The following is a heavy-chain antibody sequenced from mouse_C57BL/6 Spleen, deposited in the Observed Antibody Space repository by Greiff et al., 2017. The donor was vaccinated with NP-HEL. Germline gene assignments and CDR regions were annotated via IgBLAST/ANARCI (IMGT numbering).Heavy chain of an antibody. Sequence: VQLQQSGPELVKPGASVKISCKASGYAFSSSWMNWVKQRPGKGLEWIGRIYPGDGDTNYNGKFKGKATLTADKSSSTAYMQLSSLTSEDSAVYFCAPPIYYGNPDAMDYWGQGTSVTVSS. CDR1: GYAFSSSW. CDR3: APPIYYGNPDAMDY. D-gene: IGHD2-1*01. CDR2: IYPGDGDT. J-gene: IGHJ4*01. V-gene: IGHV1-82*01.